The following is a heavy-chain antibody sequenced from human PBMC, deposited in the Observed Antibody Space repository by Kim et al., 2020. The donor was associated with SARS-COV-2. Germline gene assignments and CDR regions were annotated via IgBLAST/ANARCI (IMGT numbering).Heavy chain of an antibody. J-gene: IGHJ6*02. V-gene: IGHV3-48*04. CDR1: GFTFSNYT. CDR2: ISSSSSTM. Sequence: GGSLRLSCAASGFTFSNYTMNWVRQAPEKGLEWLSYISSSSSTMYYADSVKGRFTISRDNAKNSLYLQMNSLRAEDTAVYYCARDGSRPGRGTYYYYGMDVWGQGTTVTVSS. CDR3: ARDGSRPGRGTYYYYGMDV. D-gene: IGHD1-26*01.